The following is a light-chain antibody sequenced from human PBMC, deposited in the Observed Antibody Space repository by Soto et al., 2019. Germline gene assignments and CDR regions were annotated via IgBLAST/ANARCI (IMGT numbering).Light chain of an antibody. V-gene: IGLV2-14*01. CDR2: EVS. J-gene: IGLJ3*02. Sequence: QSALTQPASVSGSPGQSITISCTGTSSDVGGYNYVSWYQHHPGKAPKLMIYEVSNRPSGLSNRFSGSKCGNTASLAISGLQAEDGTDYYCSSYTSSNTLGVFGGGTKVTVL. CDR1: SSDVGGYNY. CDR3: SSYTSSNTLGV.